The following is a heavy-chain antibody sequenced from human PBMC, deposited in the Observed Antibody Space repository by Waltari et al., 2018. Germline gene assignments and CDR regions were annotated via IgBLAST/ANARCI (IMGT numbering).Heavy chain of an antibody. V-gene: IGHV3-7*01. CDR1: GFTFSSYW. J-gene: IGHJ3*02. D-gene: IGHD2-2*01. CDR3: ARGDIVVVPAAQPYAFDI. Sequence: EVQLVESGGGLVQPGGSLRLSCAASGFTFSSYWMSWVRQAPGKGLEWVANIKQDGSEKYYVDSVKGRFTISRDNAKNSLYLQMNSLRAEDTAVYYCARGDIVVVPAAQPYAFDIWGQGTMVTVSS. CDR2: IKQDGSEK.